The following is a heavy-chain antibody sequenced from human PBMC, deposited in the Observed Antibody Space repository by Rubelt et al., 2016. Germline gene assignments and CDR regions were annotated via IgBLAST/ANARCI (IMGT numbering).Heavy chain of an antibody. D-gene: IGHD6-19*01. CDR2: FNPNSGGT. J-gene: IGHJ4*02. Sequence: QVQLVQSGAEVKKPGASVKVSCKASGYTFTGYYMHWVRQAPGQGLEWMGGFNPNSGGTNYAQKFQGRVTMTRDTSISTAYMELSRLRSDGTAVYYCARDLYKGPRWLVAYWGQGTLVTVSS. V-gene: IGHV1-2*02. CDR3: ARDLYKGPRWLVAY. CDR1: GYTFTGYY.